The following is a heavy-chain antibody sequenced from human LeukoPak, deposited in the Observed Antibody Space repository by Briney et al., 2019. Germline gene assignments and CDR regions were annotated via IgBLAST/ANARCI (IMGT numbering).Heavy chain of an antibody. CDR2: IYYSGST. CDR3: ARARPRRVLMVYANAMTFDY. J-gene: IGHJ4*02. D-gene: IGHD2-8*01. V-gene: IGHV4-39*07. Sequence: SETLSLTCTVSGGSISSSSYYWGWIRQPPGKGLEWIGSIYYSGSTYYNPSLKSRVTISVDTSKNQFSLKLSSVTAADTAVYYCARARPRRVLMVYANAMTFDYWGQGTLVTVSS. CDR1: GGSISSSSYY.